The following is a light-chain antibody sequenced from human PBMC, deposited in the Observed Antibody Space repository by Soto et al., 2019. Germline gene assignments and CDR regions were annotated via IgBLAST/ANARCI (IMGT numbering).Light chain of an antibody. Sequence: DIHLTQSPSFLSASVGDRVTITCRASQAIASSLAWYQQKAGKAPKLLIYAASTLESGVPSRFSGSGPGTEFTLTISSLQPEDFAIYYCQQFNSYPLTFGGGTKVEIK. J-gene: IGKJ4*01. CDR3: QQFNSYPLT. CDR1: QAIASS. CDR2: AAS. V-gene: IGKV1-9*01.